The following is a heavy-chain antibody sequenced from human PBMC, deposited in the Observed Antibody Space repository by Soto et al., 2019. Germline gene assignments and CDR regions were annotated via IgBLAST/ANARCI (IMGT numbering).Heavy chain of an antibody. V-gene: IGHV4-59*01. Sequence: SETLSLTCTVSGGSISSYYWSWIRQPPGKGLEWIGYIYYSGSTNYNPSLKSRVTISVDTSKNQFSLKLRSVTAADTAVYYCARGDATKIVVTTYYAMAVWGQGTTVTVSS. CDR3: ARGDATKIVVTTYYAMAV. J-gene: IGHJ6*02. CDR1: GGSISSYY. D-gene: IGHD4-17*01. CDR2: IYYSGST.